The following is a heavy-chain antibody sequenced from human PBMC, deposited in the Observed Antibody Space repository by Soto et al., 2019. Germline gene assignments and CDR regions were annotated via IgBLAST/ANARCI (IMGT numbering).Heavy chain of an antibody. D-gene: IGHD1-26*01. CDR3: ARGSYLNYFDY. J-gene: IGHJ4*02. V-gene: IGHV3-48*02. CDR1: GFTFSSYS. CDR2: ISSSSSTI. Sequence: EVQLVESGGGLVQPGGSLRLSCAASGFTFSSYSMNWVRQAPGKGLEWVSFISSSSSTIYYADSVKGRFTISRDNAKNSLCLQMNSLRDEDTAVYYCARGSYLNYFDYWGQGTLVTVSS.